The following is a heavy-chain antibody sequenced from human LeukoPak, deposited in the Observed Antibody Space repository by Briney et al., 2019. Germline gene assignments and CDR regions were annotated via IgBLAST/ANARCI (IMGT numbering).Heavy chain of an antibody. D-gene: IGHD1-26*01. V-gene: IGHV1-18*01. J-gene: IGHJ5*02. CDR2: ISAYNGNT. Sequence: ASVKVSCKASGGVFDKYAISWVRQAPGQGLEWMGWISAYNGNTNYAQKLQGRVTMTTDTSTSTAYMELRSLRSDDTAVYYCARTPPVGAINWFDPWGQGTLVTVSS. CDR3: ARTPPVGAINWFDP. CDR1: GGVFDKYA.